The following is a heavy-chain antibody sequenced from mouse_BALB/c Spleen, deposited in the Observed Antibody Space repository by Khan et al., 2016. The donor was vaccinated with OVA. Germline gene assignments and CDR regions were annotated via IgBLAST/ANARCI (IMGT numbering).Heavy chain of an antibody. J-gene: IGHJ4*01. D-gene: IGHD1-1*02. CDR1: GYSITSDYA. V-gene: IGHV3-2*02. Sequence: VQLMASGPGLVKPSQSLSLTCTVTGYSITSDYAWNWIRQFPGNKLEWMGYINYSGITNYNPALNSRISIPRSSSKNQFFLPLNSVTTADTATYYCEEDGALYNYARDYGGEGTSVTVAS. CDR2: INYSGIT. CDR3: EEDGALYNYARDY.